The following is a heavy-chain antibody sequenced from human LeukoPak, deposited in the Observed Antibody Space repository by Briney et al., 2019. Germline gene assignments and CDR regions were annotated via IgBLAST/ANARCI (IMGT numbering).Heavy chain of an antibody. CDR2: ISDSGGST. CDR1: GFTFNNYA. CDR3: AMTVAADY. V-gene: IGHV3-23*01. Sequence: PGGSLRLSCAASGFTFNNYAMTWVRQAPGKGLEWVSTISDSGGSTYYADSVKGRITISRDNSKNTLYLQVSNLKAEDTALYYCAMTVAADYWGQGTLVTVSS. J-gene: IGHJ4*02. D-gene: IGHD6-19*01.